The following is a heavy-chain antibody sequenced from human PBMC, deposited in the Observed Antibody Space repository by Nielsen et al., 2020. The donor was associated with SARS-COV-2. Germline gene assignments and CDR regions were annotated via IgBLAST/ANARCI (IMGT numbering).Heavy chain of an antibody. CDR3: ARDRSGGIAAAFDY. J-gene: IGHJ4*02. Sequence: GESLKISCVVSGFTISTYGMSWVRQAPGKGLEWVSAISSSTYYADSVKGRFTVSRDNSKNTLYLQMNSLRAEDTAVYYCARDRSGGIAAAFDYWGQGTLVTVSS. CDR1: GFTISTYG. V-gene: IGHV3-23*01. CDR2: ISSST. D-gene: IGHD6-13*01.